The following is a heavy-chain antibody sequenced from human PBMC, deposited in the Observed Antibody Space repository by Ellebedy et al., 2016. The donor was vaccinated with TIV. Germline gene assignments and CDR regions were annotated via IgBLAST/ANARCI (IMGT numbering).Heavy chain of an antibody. CDR3: VRFDYHYYGMDV. CDR2: IYHSGST. CDR1: GGPISSGGYS. J-gene: IGHJ6*02. Sequence: SETLSLXCAVSGGPISSGGYSWSWIRQPPGKGLEWIGYIYHSGSTYYNPSLKSRVTISVDRSKNQFSLKLSSVTAADTAVYYCVRFDYHYYGMDVWGQGTTVTVSS. D-gene: IGHD3-9*01. V-gene: IGHV4-30-2*01.